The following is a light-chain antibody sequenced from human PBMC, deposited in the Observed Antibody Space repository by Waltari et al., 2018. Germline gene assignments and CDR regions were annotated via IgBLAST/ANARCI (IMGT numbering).Light chain of an antibody. V-gene: IGKV1-39*01. J-gene: IGKJ1*01. CDR1: QSISSY. CDR2: AAS. CDR3: QQSYSTPWT. Sequence: DIQMTQSPSSLSASVGDRVTITCRASQSISSYLNWYQKKPGQAPKLLVYAASSLKSGVPSRFSGSGSGTDFTLTISSLQPEDFATYYCQQSYSTPWTFGQGTKVEIK.